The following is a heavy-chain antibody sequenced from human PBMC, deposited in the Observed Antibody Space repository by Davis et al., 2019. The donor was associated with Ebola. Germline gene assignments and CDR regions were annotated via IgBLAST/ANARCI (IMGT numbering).Heavy chain of an antibody. CDR2: MFNSGSP. J-gene: IGHJ3*01. Sequence: SETLSLTCTVSGGSISSYSWSWIRQPPGEGLEWIGSMFNSGSPNYNPSLRSRVTISVDTSKNQLSLRLSSVTAADTAVYYCARSIIEVPAALGFWGQGTMVTIS. V-gene: IGHV4-59*12. D-gene: IGHD2-2*01. CDR1: GGSISSYS. CDR3: ARSIIEVPAALGF.